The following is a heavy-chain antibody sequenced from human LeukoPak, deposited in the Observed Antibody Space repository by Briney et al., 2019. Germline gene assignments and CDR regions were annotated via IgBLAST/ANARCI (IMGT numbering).Heavy chain of an antibody. CDR2: ISGRGGST. CDR1: GFTFSSYA. CDR3: AKDVYCSSTSCSKEYFQH. D-gene: IGHD2-2*01. V-gene: IGHV3-23*01. Sequence: GGSLRLACAASGFTFSSYAMSWVRQAPGKGLEWVAAISGRGGSTYYADSVKGRFTIPRDNSKNTLYLQMNSLRAEDTAVYYCAKDVYCSSTSCSKEYFQHWGQGTLVTVPS. J-gene: IGHJ1*01.